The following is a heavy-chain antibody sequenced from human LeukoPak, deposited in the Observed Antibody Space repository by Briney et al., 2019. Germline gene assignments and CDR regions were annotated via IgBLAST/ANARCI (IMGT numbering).Heavy chain of an antibody. Sequence: GGSLRLSCAASGFTFSSYEMNWVRQAPGKGLEWVSYIGSSGGSTYYADSVKGRFTISRDNSKNTLYLQMNSLRAEDTAVYYCAKDALTYGDYGPVGYWGQGTLVTVSS. D-gene: IGHD4-17*01. CDR1: GFTFSSYE. CDR3: AKDALTYGDYGPVGY. V-gene: IGHV3-23*01. CDR2: IGSSGGST. J-gene: IGHJ4*02.